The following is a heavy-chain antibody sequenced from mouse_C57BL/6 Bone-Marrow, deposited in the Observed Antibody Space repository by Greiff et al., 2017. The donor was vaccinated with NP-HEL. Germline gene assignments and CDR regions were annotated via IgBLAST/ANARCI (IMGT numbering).Heavy chain of an antibody. CDR2: IYPGSGNT. J-gene: IGHJ1*03. V-gene: IGHV1-76*01. CDR3: ARSVYDHWYFEV. Sequence: VQLQQSGAELVRPGASVKLSCKASGYTFTDYYINWVKQRPGQGLEWIARIYPGSGNTYYNEKFKGKATLTAEKSSSTAYMQLSSLTSEDSAVYFCARSVYDHWYFEVWGTGTTVTVSS. D-gene: IGHD2-12*01. CDR1: GYTFTDYY.